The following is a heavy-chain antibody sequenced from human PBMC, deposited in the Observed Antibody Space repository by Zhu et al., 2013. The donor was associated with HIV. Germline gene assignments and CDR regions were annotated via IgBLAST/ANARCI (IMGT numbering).Heavy chain of an antibody. Sequence: QGQLVQSAAAVEEPGATLRVSCRASGDTLRDSDVHWVRQALGQGLEWMGWMNPRSENTGSHPRFPRQNHHDMGHLHRTAHLEVTRLTSVDTALYFCARAASRHCGKRRCYWGTQNLWGQGTQVTVSS. CDR2: MNPRSENT. CDR1: GDTLRDSD. D-gene: IGHD2-21*01. J-gene: IGHJ4*03. CDR3: ARAASRHCGKRRCYWGTQNL. V-gene: IGHV1-8*01.